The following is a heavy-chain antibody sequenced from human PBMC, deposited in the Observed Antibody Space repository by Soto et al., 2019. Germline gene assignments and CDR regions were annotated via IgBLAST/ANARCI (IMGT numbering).Heavy chain of an antibody. CDR2: IYTSGST. D-gene: IGHD6-13*01. CDR3: ARGEGSWYAPLGYGMDV. Sequence: ASETLSLSCTVSGGSISSYYWSWIRQPAGKGLEWIGRIYTSGSTNYNPSLKSRVTMSVDTSKNQFSLKLSSVTAADTAVYYCARGEGSWYAPLGYGMDVWGQGTTVTVSS. V-gene: IGHV4-4*07. J-gene: IGHJ6*02. CDR1: GGSISSYY.